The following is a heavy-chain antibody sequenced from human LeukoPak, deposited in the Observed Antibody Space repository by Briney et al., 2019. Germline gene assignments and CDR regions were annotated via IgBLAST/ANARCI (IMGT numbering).Heavy chain of an antibody. CDR3: ARVSNWFDP. CDR1: GTSINTYY. J-gene: IGHJ5*02. V-gene: IGHV4-34*01. CDR2: INHSGST. Sequence: SETLSLTCTVSGTSINTYYWSWIRQPPGKGLEWIGEINHSGSTNYNPSLKSRVTISVDTSKNQFSLKLSSVTAADTAVYYCARVSNWFDPWGQGTLVTVSS.